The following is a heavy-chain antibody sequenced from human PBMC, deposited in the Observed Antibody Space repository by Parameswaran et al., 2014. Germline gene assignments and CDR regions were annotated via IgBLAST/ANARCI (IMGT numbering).Heavy chain of an antibody. CDR3: AREGFPVDYSGYDTPYYYYGMDV. D-gene: IGHD5-12*01. V-gene: IGHV1-69*05. Sequence: RLVRQAPGQGLEWMGGIIPIFGTANYAQKLQGRVTMTTDTSTSTAYMELRSLRSDDTAVYYCAREGFPVDYSGYDTPYYYYGMDVWGQGTTVTVSS. CDR2: IIPIFGTA. J-gene: IGHJ6*02.